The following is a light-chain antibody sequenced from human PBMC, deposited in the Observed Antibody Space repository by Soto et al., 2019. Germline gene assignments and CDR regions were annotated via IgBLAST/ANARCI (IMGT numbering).Light chain of an antibody. J-gene: IGKJ2*01. Sequence: DIQMTQSPSSLSASVGDRVTITCRASQSISTYLNWYQQKPGKAPKLLIYAASTLQSGVPSRFSGSGSGTDFTLTISSLQPEDFATYYCQQSYRAPSMYTFGQGTELEIK. CDR3: QQSYRAPSMYT. V-gene: IGKV1-39*01. CDR2: AAS. CDR1: QSISTY.